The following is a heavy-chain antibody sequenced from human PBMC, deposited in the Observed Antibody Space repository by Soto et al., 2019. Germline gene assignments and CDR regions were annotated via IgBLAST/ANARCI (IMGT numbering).Heavy chain of an antibody. D-gene: IGHD3-22*01. Sequence: GGSLRLSCAASGFTFSSYAMSWVRQAPGKGLEWVSAISGSGGSTYYADSVKGRFTISRDNSKNTLYLQMNSLRAEDTAVYYCAKATPALPYYYDSSGSYAYYFDYWGQGTLVTVSS. V-gene: IGHV3-23*01. CDR2: ISGSGGST. J-gene: IGHJ4*02. CDR1: GFTFSSYA. CDR3: AKATPALPYYYDSSGSYAYYFDY.